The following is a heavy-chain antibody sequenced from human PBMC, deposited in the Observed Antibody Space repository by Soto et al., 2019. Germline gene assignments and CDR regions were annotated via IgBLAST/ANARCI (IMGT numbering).Heavy chain of an antibody. CDR2: IYSSGRA. D-gene: IGHD3-3*01. V-gene: IGHV4-59*01. CDR3: AGMSFTGFGELFDNFYFSGLDV. Sequence: TLSLTCNVSGGSISSYYWTWIRQPPGKGLEWIGHIYSSGRANYNPSVQSRVTISLDTSKNHFSLNLSSVTAADTAVYYCAGMSFTGFGELFDNFYFSGLDVWGQGTTVTVSS. CDR1: GGSISSYY. J-gene: IGHJ6*02.